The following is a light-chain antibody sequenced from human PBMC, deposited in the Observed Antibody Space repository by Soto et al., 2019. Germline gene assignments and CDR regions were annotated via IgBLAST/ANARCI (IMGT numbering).Light chain of an antibody. Sequence: DNKMTQSPSSLSASVGDTVTMTCRASQSIALSVNWYQQKPGKAPKLLIYVAFTLESGVPSRFSGSGSGTEFTLTIRSLQPEDFATYYCQQSFRSPITFGQGTRLEI. CDR1: QSIALS. CDR3: QQSFRSPIT. J-gene: IGKJ5*01. CDR2: VAF. V-gene: IGKV1-39*01.